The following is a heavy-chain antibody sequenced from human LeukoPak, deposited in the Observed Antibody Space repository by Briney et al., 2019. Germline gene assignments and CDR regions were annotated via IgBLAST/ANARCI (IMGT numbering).Heavy chain of an antibody. V-gene: IGHV3-48*03. J-gene: IGHJ4*02. CDR3: ARQFNYDRPFDY. CDR1: GLPFSSYE. CDR2: IRSSGITI. D-gene: IGHD4-11*01. Sequence: GSLRLSCAASGLPFSSYEMNWVRQAPGKGLEWISVIRSSGITIYYADSVKGRFTISRDNTRNSLNLQMNSLRAEDTAIYYCARQFNYDRPFDYWGQGTLVTVSS.